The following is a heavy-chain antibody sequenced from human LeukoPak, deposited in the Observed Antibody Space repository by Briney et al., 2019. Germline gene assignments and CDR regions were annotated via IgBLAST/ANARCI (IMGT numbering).Heavy chain of an antibody. CDR2: ISWNSGSI. V-gene: IGHV3-9*01. J-gene: IGHJ3*02. Sequence: GRSLRLSCAASGFTFDDYAMHWVRQAPGKGLEWVSGISWNSGSIGYADSVKGRFTIPRDNAKNSLYLQMNSLRAEDTALYYCAKVVAAAIRAFDIWGQGTMVTVSS. D-gene: IGHD6-13*01. CDR3: AKVVAAAIRAFDI. CDR1: GFTFDDYA.